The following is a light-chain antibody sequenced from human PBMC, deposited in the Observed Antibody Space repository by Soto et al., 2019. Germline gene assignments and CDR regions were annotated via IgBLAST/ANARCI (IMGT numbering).Light chain of an antibody. J-gene: IGLJ2*01. CDR2: EVS. V-gene: IGLV2-14*01. CDR3: SSYTSSSTLV. CDR1: SSDVGGYNY. Sequence: QSALTQPASVSGSPGQSITISCTGTSSDVGGYNYVSWYQQHPGIAPKLMISEVSNRPSGVSNRFSGSKSGNTASLTICGLQAEDEADYYCSSYTSSSTLVFGGGTKLTVL.